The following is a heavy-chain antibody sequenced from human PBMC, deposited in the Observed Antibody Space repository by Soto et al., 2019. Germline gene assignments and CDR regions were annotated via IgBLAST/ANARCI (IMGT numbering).Heavy chain of an antibody. CDR2: INAYNGNT. D-gene: IGHD2-15*01. V-gene: IGHV1-18*01. Sequence: QVQLVQSGAEVKKPGASVKVSCKASGYTFTSYGISWVRQAPGQGLEWMGWINAYNGNTNYAQKLQGRVTMTTDTSTSTAYMELRSLRSDDTAVYYCARDTVAFLPDPDAFDIWGQGTMVTVSS. CDR1: GYTFTSYG. J-gene: IGHJ3*02. CDR3: ARDTVAFLPDPDAFDI.